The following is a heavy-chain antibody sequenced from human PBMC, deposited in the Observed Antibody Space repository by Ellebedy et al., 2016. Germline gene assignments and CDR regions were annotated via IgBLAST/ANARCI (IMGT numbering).Heavy chain of an antibody. J-gene: IGHJ5*02. CDR1: GFTFSHYA. CDR2: VTSSGDSA. D-gene: IGHD3-10*01. Sequence: GESLKISXAASGFTFSHYAMSWVRQAPGKGLEWVSSVTSSGDSAYYADSVKGRFTISRDTSKNTLYLQMNSLRAEDTAVYFCARSYYYGSGSYWSDPWGQGALVTVSS. CDR3: ARSYYYGSGSYWSDP. V-gene: IGHV3-23*01.